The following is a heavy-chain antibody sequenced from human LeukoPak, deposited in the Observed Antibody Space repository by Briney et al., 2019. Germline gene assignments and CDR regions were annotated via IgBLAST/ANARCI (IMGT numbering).Heavy chain of an antibody. Sequence: ASVNVSCKVSGYAPTELSMHWVRQAPGKGLEWMGGFDPEDGETIYAQKFQGRVTMTEDTSTDTAYMELSSLRSEDTAVYYCATGAYYYDSSGYYYLSRLGEFWGQGTLVTVSS. CDR1: GYAPTELS. D-gene: IGHD3-22*01. CDR3: ATGAYYYDSSGYYYLSRLGEF. V-gene: IGHV1-24*01. J-gene: IGHJ4*02. CDR2: FDPEDGET.